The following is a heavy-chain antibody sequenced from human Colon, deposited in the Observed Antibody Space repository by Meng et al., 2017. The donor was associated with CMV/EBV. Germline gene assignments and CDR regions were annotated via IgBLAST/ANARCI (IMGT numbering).Heavy chain of an antibody. Sequence: AQLQESGPRLVKPSETLSLTCTVSGDSIKNYYWTWLRQPAGKGLEWLGRISTNRNTDYNPSLNSRATIWLDTSNNQFSLKLTSVTAADTAVYYCVRGGYSGTQTGGVQEYWGQGTLVTVSS. D-gene: IGHD5-12*01. CDR1: GDSIKNYY. J-gene: IGHJ4*02. CDR2: ISTNRNT. CDR3: VRGGYSGTQTGGVQEY. V-gene: IGHV4-4*07.